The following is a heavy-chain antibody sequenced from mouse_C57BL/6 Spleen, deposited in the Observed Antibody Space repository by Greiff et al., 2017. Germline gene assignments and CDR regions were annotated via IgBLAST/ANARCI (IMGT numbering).Heavy chain of an antibody. Sequence: EVKVVESGGGLVQPKGSLKLSCAASGFSFNTYAMNWVRQAPGKGLEWVARIRSKSNNYATYYADSVKDRFTISRDDSESMLYLQMNNLKTEDTAMYYCVRHTYYGSMDYWGQGTSVTVSS. CDR2: IRSKSNNYAT. V-gene: IGHV10-1*01. J-gene: IGHJ4*01. CDR3: VRHTYYGSMDY. D-gene: IGHD1-2*01. CDR1: GFSFNTYA.